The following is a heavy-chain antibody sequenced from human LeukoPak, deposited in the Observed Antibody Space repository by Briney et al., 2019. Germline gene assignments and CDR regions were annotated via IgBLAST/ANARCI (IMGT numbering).Heavy chain of an antibody. Sequence: PGGSLRLSCAASGFTFSNYWMHWVRQAPGKGLVWVSRINSDGINTSYADSVKGRFTISRDNSKNTLYLQMNSLRAEDTAVYYCARYVWFGDFPSFDYWGQGTLVTVSS. J-gene: IGHJ4*02. V-gene: IGHV3-74*01. CDR2: INSDGINT. D-gene: IGHD3-10*01. CDR1: GFTFSNYW. CDR3: ARYVWFGDFPSFDY.